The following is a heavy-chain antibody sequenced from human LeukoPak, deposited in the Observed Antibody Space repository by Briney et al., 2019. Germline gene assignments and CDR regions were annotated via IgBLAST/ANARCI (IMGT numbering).Heavy chain of an antibody. CDR1: GYTFRNYF. V-gene: IGHV1-2*02. J-gene: IGHJ1*01. D-gene: IGHD3-22*01. Sequence: GASVNVSFKASGYTFRNYFMHSVRQAPGQRLEWMGWIYPNSGSTNYAQKFQGRVTMTRDTSIRTAYMALSRLRADDTAVCYFVRDGVGYYESSGYYYFQHWGQGTLVTVSS. CDR3: VRDGVGYYESSGYYYFQH. CDR2: IYPNSGST.